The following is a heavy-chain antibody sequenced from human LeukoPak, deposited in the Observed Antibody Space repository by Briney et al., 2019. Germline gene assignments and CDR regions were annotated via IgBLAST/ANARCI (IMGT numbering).Heavy chain of an antibody. CDR1: GISFSSYE. J-gene: IGHJ6*04. CDR3: AELGITMIGGV. Sequence: PGGSLRLSCAASGISFSSYEMNWVRQAPGKGPEWVSYISSSGSTIYYADSVKGRFTISRDNAKNSLYLQMNSLRAEDTAVYYCAELGITMIGGVWGKGTTVTISS. D-gene: IGHD3-10*02. CDR2: ISSSGSTI. V-gene: IGHV3-48*03.